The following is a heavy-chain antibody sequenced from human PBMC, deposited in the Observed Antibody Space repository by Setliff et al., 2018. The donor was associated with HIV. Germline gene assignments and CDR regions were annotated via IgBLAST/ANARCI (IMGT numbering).Heavy chain of an antibody. CDR2: IQQHGSEI. Sequence: GGSLRLSCAASGYTFSSYWMAWVRQCPGKGLEWVANIQQHGSEIHYVASVEGRFTISRDNAKNSLCLQMNSLRAEETAVYYCANMQWASNAWYSFDYWGQGALVTVAS. CDR3: ANMQWASNAWYSFDY. V-gene: IGHV3-7*05. D-gene: IGHD6-19*01. CDR1: GYTFSSYW. J-gene: IGHJ4*02.